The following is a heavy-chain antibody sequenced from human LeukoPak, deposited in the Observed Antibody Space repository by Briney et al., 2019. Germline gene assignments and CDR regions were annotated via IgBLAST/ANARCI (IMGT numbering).Heavy chain of an antibody. CDR3: ADLGAAPLGY. CDR2: IIPIFGTA. CDR1: GGTFSSYA. Sequence: SVKVSCKASGGTFSSYAISWVRQAPGQGLEWMGGIIPIFGTANYTQKFQGRVTITTDESTSTAYMELSSLRSEDTAVYYCADLGAAPLGYWGQGTLVTVSS. V-gene: IGHV1-69*05. D-gene: IGHD6-6*01. J-gene: IGHJ4*02.